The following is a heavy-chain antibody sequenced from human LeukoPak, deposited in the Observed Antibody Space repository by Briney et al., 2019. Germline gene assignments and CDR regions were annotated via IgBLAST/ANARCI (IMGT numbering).Heavy chain of an antibody. V-gene: IGHV1-69*13. CDR3: ARDPGDYGDYLLDY. CDR2: IIPIFGTA. D-gene: IGHD4-17*01. Sequence: SVKVSCKASGGTFSSYAISWVRQAPGQGLEWMGGIIPIFGTANYAQKFQGRVAITADESTSTAYMELSSLRSEDTAVYYCARDPGDYGDYLLDYWGQGTLVTVSS. J-gene: IGHJ4*02. CDR1: GGTFSSYA.